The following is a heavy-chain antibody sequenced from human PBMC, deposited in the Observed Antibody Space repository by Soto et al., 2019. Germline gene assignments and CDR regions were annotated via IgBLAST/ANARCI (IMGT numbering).Heavy chain of an antibody. Sequence: ASVKVSCKASGGTFSSYAISWVRQAPGQGLEWMGGIIPIFGTANYAQKFQGRVTITADESTSTAYMELRSLRSDDTAVYYCARETGGDSAIGAFDIWGQGTMVTVSS. V-gene: IGHV1-69*13. CDR3: ARETGGDSAIGAFDI. J-gene: IGHJ3*02. D-gene: IGHD2-21*01. CDR2: IIPIFGTA. CDR1: GGTFSSYA.